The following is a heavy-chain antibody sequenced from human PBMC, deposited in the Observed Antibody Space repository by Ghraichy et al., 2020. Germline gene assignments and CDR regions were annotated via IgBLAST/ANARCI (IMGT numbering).Heavy chain of an antibody. J-gene: IGHJ5*02. CDR1: GYTFTSYG. V-gene: IGHV1-18*04. Sequence: ASVKVSCKASGYTFTSYGISWVRQAPGQGLEWMGWISAYNGNTNYAQKLQGRVTMTTDTSTSTAYMELRSLRSDDTAVYYCARDGYYYETLNWFDPWGQGTLVTVSS. D-gene: IGHD3-22*01. CDR3: ARDGYYYETLNWFDP. CDR2: ISAYNGNT.